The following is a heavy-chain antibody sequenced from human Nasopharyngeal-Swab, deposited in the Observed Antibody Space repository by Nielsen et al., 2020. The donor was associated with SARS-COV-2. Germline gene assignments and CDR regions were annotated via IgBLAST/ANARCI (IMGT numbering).Heavy chain of an antibody. J-gene: IGHJ4*02. D-gene: IGHD4/OR15-4a*01. V-gene: IGHV3-73*01. CDR3: TTDYYFDY. Sequence: GESLKTSCAASGFVFSGSAMHWVRQAPGKGLEWVGRIGDKDHNYATTYGASVKGRSTISRDDSKNTAFLQMDSLNTEDTALYYCTTDYYFDYWGQGTLVTVSS. CDR1: GFVFSGSA. CDR2: IGDKDHNYAT.